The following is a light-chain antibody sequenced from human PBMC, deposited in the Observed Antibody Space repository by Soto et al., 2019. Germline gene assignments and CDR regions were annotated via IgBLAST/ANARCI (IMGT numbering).Light chain of an antibody. CDR3: VLYIGSGIYV. CDR1: SGSVSTNYY. J-gene: IGLJ1*01. V-gene: IGLV8-61*01. Sequence: QAVVTQEPSFSVSPGGTVTLTCGLSSGSVSTNYYPSWYQQTPGQAPRTLIYSTNTRSSGVPDRFSGSILGNKAALTIAGAQKDDEYYYYCVLYIGSGIYVFGTGTKLTVL. CDR2: STN.